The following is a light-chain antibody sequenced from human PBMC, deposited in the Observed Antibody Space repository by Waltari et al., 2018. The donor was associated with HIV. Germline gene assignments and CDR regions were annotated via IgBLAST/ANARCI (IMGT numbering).Light chain of an antibody. J-gene: IGLJ3*02. Sequence: QSVLTQPPSASGTPGPRVTISCSGSSSHIGSNTVNWYQQPPGTAPKLLIYSNNQRPSGVPDRRSGSKSGTSASLAISGLQSEDEANYYCAAWDDSLIGPVFGGGTKLTVL. V-gene: IGLV1-44*01. CDR2: SNN. CDR1: SSHIGSNT. CDR3: AAWDDSLIGPV.